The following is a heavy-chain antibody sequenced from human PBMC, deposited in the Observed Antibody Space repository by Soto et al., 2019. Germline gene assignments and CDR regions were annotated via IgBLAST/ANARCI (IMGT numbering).Heavy chain of an antibody. CDR1: GFTFSSYW. V-gene: IGHV3-7*05. CDR3: ARDRMAVLPYSSSSDPGGYYYGMDV. J-gene: IGHJ6*01. Sequence: GGSLRLSCAASGFTFSSYWMSWVRQAPGKGLEWVANIKQDGSEKYYVDSVKGRFTISRDNAKNSLYLQMNSLRAEDTAVYYCARDRMAVLPYSSSSDPGGYYYGMDVWGQGTTVTVSS. CDR2: IKQDGSEK. D-gene: IGHD6-13*01.